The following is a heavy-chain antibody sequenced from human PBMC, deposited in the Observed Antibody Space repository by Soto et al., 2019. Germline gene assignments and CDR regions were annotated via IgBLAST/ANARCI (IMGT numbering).Heavy chain of an antibody. CDR2: INPSGGST. Sequence: QVQLVQSGAEVKKPGASVKVSCKASGYSFTSYYMHWVRQAPGQGLEWMGIINPSGGSTSYAQKFPGRVTMTRDTSTSTVYMELSSLRSEDTALYYCARDGCSSTTCYVYCGQGTLVTVSS. V-gene: IGHV1-46*01. D-gene: IGHD2-2*01. CDR1: GYSFTSYY. J-gene: IGHJ4*02. CDR3: ARDGCSSTTCYVY.